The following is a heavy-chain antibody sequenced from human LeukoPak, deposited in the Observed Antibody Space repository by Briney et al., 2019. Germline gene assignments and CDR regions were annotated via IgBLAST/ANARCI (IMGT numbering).Heavy chain of an antibody. CDR3: ALGYGGSSWYQFDY. J-gene: IGHJ4*02. CDR2: ISSSGGST. D-gene: IGHD6-13*01. CDR1: RCTCSNCA. V-gene: IGHV3-23*01. Sequence: GGTLMLSCSESRCTCSNCAMTWLPHAQEKGLEWVSTISSSGGSTHYAVSVKGRFSISRDNSKNTLYLQMNSLRAEDTAVYYCALGYGGSSWYQFDYWGQGTLVTVSS.